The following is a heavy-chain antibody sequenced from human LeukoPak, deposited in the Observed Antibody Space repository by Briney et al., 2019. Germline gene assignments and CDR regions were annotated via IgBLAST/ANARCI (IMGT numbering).Heavy chain of an antibody. CDR1: GGSISSYY. CDR3: ARTTEGGYSYGYFYYYYMDV. J-gene: IGHJ6*03. D-gene: IGHD5-18*01. CDR2: IYTSGST. V-gene: IGHV4-4*07. Sequence: SETLSLTCTVSGGSISSYYWSWIRQPAGKGLEWIGRIYTSGSTNYNPSLKSRVTISVDTSKNQFSLKLSSVTAADTAVYYCARTTEGGYSYGYFYYYYMDVWGKGTTVTISS.